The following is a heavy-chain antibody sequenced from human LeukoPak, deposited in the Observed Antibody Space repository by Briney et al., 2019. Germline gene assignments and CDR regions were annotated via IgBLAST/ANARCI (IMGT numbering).Heavy chain of an antibody. CDR2: VKDGGIST. CDR3: ATGPYAAFEM. Sequence: GGSLRLSCAASGFTFTKFWMHWVRQAPGRGLVWVSRVKDGGISTLYADSVKGRFTISRDNAKNTLYLQMNSLRADDTALYYCATGPYAAFEMWGQGTMVTVSS. J-gene: IGHJ3*02. V-gene: IGHV3-74*01. D-gene: IGHD2-2*01. CDR1: GFTFTKFW.